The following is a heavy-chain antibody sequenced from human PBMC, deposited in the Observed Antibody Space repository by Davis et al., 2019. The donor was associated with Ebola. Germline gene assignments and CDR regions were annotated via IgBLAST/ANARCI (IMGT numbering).Heavy chain of an antibody. CDR1: GFTVSSNY. CDR3: ARGGYNYGHAIDY. Sequence: GESLKISCAVSGFTVSSNYMSWVRQAPGKGLEWVSIIYSGGTTYYADSVKGRFTISRDTSKSTLYLQMNSLRVDDTAVYYCARGGYNYGHAIDYWGQGILVTVSS. J-gene: IGHJ4*02. D-gene: IGHD5-18*01. V-gene: IGHV3-53*05. CDR2: IYSGGTT.